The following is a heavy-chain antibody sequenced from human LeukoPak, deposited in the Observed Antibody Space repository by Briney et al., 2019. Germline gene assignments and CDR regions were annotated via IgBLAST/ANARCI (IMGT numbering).Heavy chain of an antibody. CDR1: GFTFSSYG. D-gene: IGHD4-23*01. Sequence: GGSLRLSCAASGFTFSSYGMHWVRQAPGKGLEWVAVISYDGSNKYYADSVKGRFTISRDNSKNTLYLQMNSLRAEDTAVYYCARSITDYGGNSYFDYWGQGTLVTVSS. CDR2: ISYDGSNK. CDR3: ARSITDYGGNSYFDY. V-gene: IGHV3-30*19. J-gene: IGHJ4*02.